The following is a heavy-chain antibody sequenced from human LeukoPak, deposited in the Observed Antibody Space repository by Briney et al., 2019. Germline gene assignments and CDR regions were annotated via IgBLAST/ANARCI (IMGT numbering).Heavy chain of an antibody. Sequence: GGSLRLSCAASGFTVRNNYMSWVRQAPGKGLEWVSVIYGGGSTSYADSVKGRFTISRDNSKNTLYLQMNSLRADDTAVYYCAGDRSDGNYYMVVWGKGTTVIVSS. D-gene: IGHD5-24*01. CDR1: GFTVRNNY. CDR2: IYGGGST. J-gene: IGHJ6*03. CDR3: AGDRSDGNYYMVV. V-gene: IGHV3-53*01.